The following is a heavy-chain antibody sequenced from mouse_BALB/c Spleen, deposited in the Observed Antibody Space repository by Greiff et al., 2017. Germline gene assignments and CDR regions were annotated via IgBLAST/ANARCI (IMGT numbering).Heavy chain of an antibody. CDR2: IDPSNSET. V-gene: IGHV1-74*01. CDR3: AKEDYYGVRGPYFDY. J-gene: IGHJ2*01. Sequence: VKLVESGPELVRPGASVKMSCKASGYTFTSYWMHWVKQRPGQGLEWIGMIDPSNSETRLNQKFKDKATLNVDKSSNTAYMQLSSLTSEDSAVYYCAKEDYYGVRGPYFDYWGQGTTLTVSS. CDR1: GYTFTSYW. D-gene: IGHD1-1*02.